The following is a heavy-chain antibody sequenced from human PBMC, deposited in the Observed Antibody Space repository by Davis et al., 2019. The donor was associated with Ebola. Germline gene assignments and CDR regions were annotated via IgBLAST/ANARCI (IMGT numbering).Heavy chain of an antibody. CDR1: GGSFSGYY. CDR2: INHSGST. D-gene: IGHD6-19*01. J-gene: IGHJ3*02. V-gene: IGHV4-34*01. CDR3: ARGLERSGWSPLVDAFDI. Sequence: PSETLSLTCAVYGGSFSGYYWSWIRQPPGKGLEWIGEINHSGSTNYNPSLKSRVTISVDTSKNQFSLKLSSVTAADTAVYYCARGLERSGWSPLVDAFDIWGQGTMVTVSS.